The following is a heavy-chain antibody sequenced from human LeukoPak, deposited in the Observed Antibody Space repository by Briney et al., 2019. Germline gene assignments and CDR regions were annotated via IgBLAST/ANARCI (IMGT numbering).Heavy chain of an antibody. D-gene: IGHD2-21*01. CDR2: INPNSGGT. Sequence: ASVKVSCKASGYTFTGYYMHWVRQAPGQGLEWMGWINPNSGGTNYAQKFQGRATMTRDTSISTAYMELSRLRSDDTAVYYCARAPYPVWYMDVWGKGTTVTVSS. CDR1: GYTFTGYY. CDR3: ARAPYPVWYMDV. J-gene: IGHJ6*03. V-gene: IGHV1-2*02.